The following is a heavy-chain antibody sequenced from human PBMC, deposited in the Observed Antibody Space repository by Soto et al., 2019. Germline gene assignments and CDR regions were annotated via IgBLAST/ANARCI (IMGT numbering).Heavy chain of an antibody. CDR1: GFTFSSYW. Sequence: EVQLVESGGGLVQPGGSLRLSCAASGFTFSSYWMHWVRQAPGKGLVWVSRINSDGSTTTYADSVKGRFTISRDNAKNTLYLHMNSLRAEETAVYYCARNWGSATFDIWGQGTMVTVSS. CDR3: ARNWGSATFDI. V-gene: IGHV3-74*01. CDR2: INSDGSTT. D-gene: IGHD7-27*01. J-gene: IGHJ3*02.